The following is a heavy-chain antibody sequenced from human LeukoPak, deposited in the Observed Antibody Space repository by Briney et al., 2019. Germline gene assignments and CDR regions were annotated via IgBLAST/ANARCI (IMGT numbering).Heavy chain of an antibody. D-gene: IGHD2-2*01. CDR1: GGSVSSGSYY. CDR3: ARGGASSIPFDP. J-gene: IGHJ5*02. CDR2: IHNSGST. Sequence: PSETLSLTCTVSGGSVSSGSYYWSWIQQPPGKGLEWIGFIHNSGSTKYNPSLMSRVTISVDTSKNQFSLKLSSVTAAETAVYYCARGGASSIPFDPWGQGTLVTVSS. V-gene: IGHV4-61*01.